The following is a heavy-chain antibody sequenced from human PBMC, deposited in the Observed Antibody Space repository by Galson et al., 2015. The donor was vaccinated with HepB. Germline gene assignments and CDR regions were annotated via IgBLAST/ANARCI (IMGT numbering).Heavy chain of an antibody. J-gene: IGHJ4*02. D-gene: IGHD3-22*01. CDR1: GFTVSSNY. Sequence: SLRLSCAASGFTVSSNYMSWVRQAPGKGLEWVSVIYSGGSTYYADSVKGRFTISRDNPKNTLYLQMNSLRAEDTAVYYCAKEGYDSSGYYYSPLPYFDYWGQGTLVTVSS. CDR2: IYSGGST. CDR3: AKEGYDSSGYYYSPLPYFDY. V-gene: IGHV3-66*01.